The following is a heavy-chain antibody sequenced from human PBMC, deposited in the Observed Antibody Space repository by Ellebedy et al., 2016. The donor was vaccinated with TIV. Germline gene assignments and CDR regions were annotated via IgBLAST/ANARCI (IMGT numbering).Heavy chain of an antibody. J-gene: IGHJ4*02. CDR2: ISSSSSTI. CDR1: GFTFSSYS. D-gene: IGHD6-19*01. CDR3: ARGSLYSSGWYGY. Sequence: GESLKISCAASGFTFSSYSMNWVRQAPGKGLEWVSYISSSSSTIYYADSVKGRFTISRDNAKNSLYLQMNSLRAEDTAVYYCARGSLYSSGWYGYWGQGTLVTVSS. V-gene: IGHV3-48*04.